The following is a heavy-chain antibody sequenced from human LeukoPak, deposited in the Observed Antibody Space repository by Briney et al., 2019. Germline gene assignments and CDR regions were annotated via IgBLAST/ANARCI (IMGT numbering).Heavy chain of an antibody. CDR2: ISPHNGNR. V-gene: IGHV1-18*01. CDR1: GYTFTRYG. Sequence: GASVKVSCKTSGYTFTRYGVSWVRQAPGQGLEWMGWISPHNGNRDYAQKFKDRVTMTTDTSTNTVYLELRSLRPDDTAMYYCARTGYGSGSDDFDFWGQGTLVTVPS. J-gene: IGHJ4*02. D-gene: IGHD3-10*01. CDR3: ARTGYGSGSDDFDF.